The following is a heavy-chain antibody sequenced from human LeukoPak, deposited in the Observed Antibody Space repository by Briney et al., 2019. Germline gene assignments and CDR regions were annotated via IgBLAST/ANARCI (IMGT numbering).Heavy chain of an antibody. J-gene: IGHJ6*03. Sequence: PGGSLRLSCAASGLIVSGYWLTWVRQAPGKGLEWVANIKQDGSEKNYVDSVKGRFTISRDNADISLYLEMTNLRVEDTAVYFCASRYCTGVNCFAASYMCMDVWGKGTTVTVSS. D-gene: IGHD2-8*02. CDR1: GLIVSGYW. V-gene: IGHV3-7*01. CDR3: ASRYCTGVNCFAASYMCMDV. CDR2: IKQDGSEK.